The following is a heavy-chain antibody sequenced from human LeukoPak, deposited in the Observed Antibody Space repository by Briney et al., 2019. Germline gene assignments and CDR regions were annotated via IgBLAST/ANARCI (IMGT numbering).Heavy chain of an antibody. CDR1: GGSFSGYY. CDR2: INHSGST. J-gene: IGHJ2*01. Sequence: SETLSLTCAVYGGSFSGYYWSWIRQPPGKGLEWIGEINHSGSTNCNPPLKSRVTISVDTSKNQFSLKLSSVTAADTAVYYCARRYGERRVYFDLWGRGTLVTVSS. V-gene: IGHV4-34*01. D-gene: IGHD5-18*01. CDR3: ARRYGERRVYFDL.